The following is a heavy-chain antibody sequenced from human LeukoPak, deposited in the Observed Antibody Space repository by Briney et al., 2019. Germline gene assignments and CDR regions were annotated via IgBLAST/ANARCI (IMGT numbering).Heavy chain of an antibody. CDR2: INPSGGST. D-gene: IGHD1-26*01. CDR1: GYTFTSYY. Sequence: ASVKVSCKASGYTFTSYYMHWVRQAPGQGLEWMGIINPSGGSTSYAQKFQGRVTMTRDTSTSTVYMELSSLRSEDTAVYYCASDTLSYQSPFPYYYYGMDVWGQGTTVTVSS. V-gene: IGHV1-46*01. J-gene: IGHJ6*02. CDR3: ASDTLSYQSPFPYYYYGMDV.